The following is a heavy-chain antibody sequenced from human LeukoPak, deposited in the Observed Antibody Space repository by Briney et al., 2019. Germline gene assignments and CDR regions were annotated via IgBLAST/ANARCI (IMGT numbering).Heavy chain of an antibody. J-gene: IGHJ4*02. D-gene: IGHD5-18*01. Sequence: SETLSLTCTVSGGPISSSSYFWGWIRQPPGKGLEWIGSINYSGSTHYNPSHKSRLTISVDTSKNRFSLKLTSVTATDTALYYCARLVDTAMGTADYWGQGTLVTVSS. CDR1: GGPISSSSYF. V-gene: IGHV4-39*01. CDR2: INYSGST. CDR3: ARLVDTAMGTADY.